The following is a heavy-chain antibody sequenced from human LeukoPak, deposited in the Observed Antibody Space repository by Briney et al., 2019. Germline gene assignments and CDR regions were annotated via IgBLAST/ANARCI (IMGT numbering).Heavy chain of an antibody. J-gene: IGHJ4*02. CDR1: GFTFTSYG. CDR2: IRYGGSNT. Sequence: GGSLRLSCAASGFTFTSYGMHWVRQAPGKGLEWVAFIRYGGSNTFYTDSVKGRFTISRDNSKNTLYLQMNSLRAEDTAVYYCAKSQYQLRWGDYFDYWGQGTLVTVSS. D-gene: IGHD4-23*01. V-gene: IGHV3-30*02. CDR3: AKSQYQLRWGDYFDY.